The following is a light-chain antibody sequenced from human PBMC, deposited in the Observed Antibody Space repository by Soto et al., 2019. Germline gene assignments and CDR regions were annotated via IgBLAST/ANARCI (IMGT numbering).Light chain of an antibody. Sequence: EIVLTQSPGTLSLSPGERATLSCRASQSVSSSYLAWYQQKPGQAPRLLIYGASSRATGIPDRFSGSGSGTDFTITISRLEPEDYAGYYCHQYGGSPRTLGQGTKVEIK. V-gene: IGKV3-20*01. CDR3: HQYGGSPRT. CDR1: QSVSSSY. CDR2: GAS. J-gene: IGKJ1*01.